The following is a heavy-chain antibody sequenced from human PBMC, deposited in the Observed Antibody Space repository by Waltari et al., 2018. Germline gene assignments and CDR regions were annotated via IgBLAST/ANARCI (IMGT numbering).Heavy chain of an antibody. D-gene: IGHD4-17*01. J-gene: IGHJ4*02. V-gene: IGHV4-38-2*01. CDR2: LYGTATT. CDR3: TRRMMTAIAGGGAMVTTNFDY. CDR1: GYSISSGWY. Sequence: QVQLQESGPRLVQPSETLSLSCAVSGYSISSGWYWVCMRPLPGTGLEWIGRLYGTATTSYSPSLQSRVTISSDTSTNNFYLNLTSVTAADTATYYCTRRMMTAIAGGGAMVTTNFDYWGQGTLVTVSS.